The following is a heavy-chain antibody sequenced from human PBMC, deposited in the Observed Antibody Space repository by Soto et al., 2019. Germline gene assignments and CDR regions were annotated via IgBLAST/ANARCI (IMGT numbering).Heavy chain of an antibody. J-gene: IGHJ5*02. D-gene: IGHD2-21*02. CDR1: GFNFSNHW. CDR3: ARESGDWPLNWFDP. Sequence: GSLRLSCAASGFNFSNHWMHWVRQRPAEGLAWVSRITSDGKSKAYAESVKGRFAISRDNAKNTLYLQMNGLTAEDTAVYYCARESGDWPLNWFDPGGQGTLVTVSS. V-gene: IGHV3-74*01. CDR2: ITSDGKSK.